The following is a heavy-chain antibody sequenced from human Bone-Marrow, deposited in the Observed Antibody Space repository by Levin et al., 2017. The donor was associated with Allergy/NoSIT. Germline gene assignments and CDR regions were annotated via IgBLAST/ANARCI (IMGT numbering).Heavy chain of an antibody. CDR3: AKMAGVTDS. CDR1: GFTFSQSW. CDR2: IYGDGTRT. D-gene: IGHD2-21*02. V-gene: IGHV3-74*01. J-gene: IGHJ5*01. Sequence: GGSLRLSCAASGFTFSQSWMQWVRQVPGKGLEWVARIYGDGTRTFYADSVQGRFTISRDNAKSTLYLQMNSLRVDDTAVYYCAKMAGVTDSWGHGTLVTVSS.